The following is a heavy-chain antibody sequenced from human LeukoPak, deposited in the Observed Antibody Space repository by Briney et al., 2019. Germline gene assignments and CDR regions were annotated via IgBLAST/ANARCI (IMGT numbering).Heavy chain of an antibody. J-gene: IGHJ4*02. D-gene: IGHD4-23*01. CDR2: ISGSDGHI. Sequence: GGSLRLSCAASGFTFSSYAMSWVRQAPGKGLEWVSIISGSDGHIYYADSVKGRFTISRDNSKNTLHLQMNSLRAEDAAVYYCAQDPVDFGGNDADFWGQGTLVTVSS. CDR3: AQDPVDFGGNDADF. V-gene: IGHV3-23*01. CDR1: GFTFSSYA.